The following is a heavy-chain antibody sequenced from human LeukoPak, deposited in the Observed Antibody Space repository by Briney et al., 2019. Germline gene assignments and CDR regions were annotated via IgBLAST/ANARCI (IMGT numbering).Heavy chain of an antibody. J-gene: IGHJ4*02. D-gene: IGHD6-13*01. Sequence: SETLSLTCAVYGGSFSGYYWSWIRQPPGKGLEWIGEINHSGSTNYNPSLKSRVTISINTSKNQFSLKLSSVTAADTAVYYCARVTGYRIEDYFDYWGQGTLVTVSS. CDR3: ARVTGYRIEDYFDY. CDR1: GGSFSGYY. CDR2: INHSGST. V-gene: IGHV4-34*01.